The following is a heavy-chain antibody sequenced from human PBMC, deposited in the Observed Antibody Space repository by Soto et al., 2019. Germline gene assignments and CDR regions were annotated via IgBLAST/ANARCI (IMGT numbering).Heavy chain of an antibody. CDR1: GFSFSIYS. CDR2: ISSTSIYI. Sequence: PGWSLRLSCAASGFSFSIYSMNWVRQAPGKGLEWVSTISSTSIYIYYADSVKGRFTISRDNAKNSVYLQMNSLRAEDTAVYYCATDQLSLLKYDYWGQGTLVTVSS. V-gene: IGHV3-21*01. CDR3: ATDQLSLLKYDY. D-gene: IGHD1-1*01. J-gene: IGHJ4*02.